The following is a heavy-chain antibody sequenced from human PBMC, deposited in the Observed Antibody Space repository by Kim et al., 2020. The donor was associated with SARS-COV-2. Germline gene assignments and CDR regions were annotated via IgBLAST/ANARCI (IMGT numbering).Heavy chain of an antibody. D-gene: IGHD2-15*01. V-gene: IGHV3-30*18. CDR2: ISYDGSNK. Sequence: GGSLRLSCAASGFTFSSYGMHWVRQAPGKGLEWVAVISYDGSNKYYADSVKGRFTISRDNSKNTLYLQMNSLRAEDTAVYYCAKDLDIVVVVAAFGTSDYWGQGNLVTVSS. J-gene: IGHJ4*02. CDR1: GFTFSSYG. CDR3: AKDLDIVVVVAAFGTSDY.